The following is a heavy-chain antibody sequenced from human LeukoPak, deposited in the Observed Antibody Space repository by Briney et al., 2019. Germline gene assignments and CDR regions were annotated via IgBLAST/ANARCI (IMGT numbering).Heavy chain of an antibody. Sequence: PGGSLRLSCAASGFTFSSYWMSWVRQAPGKGLEWVANIKQDGSEKYYVDSVKGRFTISRDNAKNSLYLQMNSLRAEDTAVYYCARVGRVVRYSYGSGFLDYWGQGTLVTVSS. V-gene: IGHV3-7*01. D-gene: IGHD5-18*01. CDR1: GFTFSSYW. J-gene: IGHJ4*02. CDR2: IKQDGSEK. CDR3: ARVGRVVRYSYGSGFLDY.